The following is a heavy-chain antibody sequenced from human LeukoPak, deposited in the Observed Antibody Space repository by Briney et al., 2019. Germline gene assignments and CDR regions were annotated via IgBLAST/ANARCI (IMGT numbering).Heavy chain of an antibody. V-gene: IGHV1-2*06. Sequence: ASVKVSCKASGYTFSDNYLHWVRQAPGQGLEWMGRLNTKSGGTTYPREFQGRVTLTRDMSSSTAYMELSSLRFDDTALYYCARGSGTSWFDYWGQGTLVTVSS. J-gene: IGHJ4*02. CDR3: ARGSGTSWFDY. CDR1: GYTFSDNY. D-gene: IGHD2-2*01. CDR2: LNTKSGGT.